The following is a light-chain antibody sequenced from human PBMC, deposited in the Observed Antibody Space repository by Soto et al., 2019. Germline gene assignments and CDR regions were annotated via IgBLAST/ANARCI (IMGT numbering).Light chain of an antibody. J-gene: IGKJ4*01. V-gene: IGKV1-9*01. CDR2: ASS. Sequence: DIQLTQSPSFLSASVGDRLTITCRASQGISSYLAWYQQKPGKAPKLLIRASSTLQSGVPSRFSGSGSGTEFTLTVNSLQPEDFATYYCQQFHTYPLTFGGGTKVEIK. CDR1: QGISSY. CDR3: QQFHTYPLT.